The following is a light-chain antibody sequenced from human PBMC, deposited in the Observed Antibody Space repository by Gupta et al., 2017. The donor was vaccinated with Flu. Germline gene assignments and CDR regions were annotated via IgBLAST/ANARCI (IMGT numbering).Light chain of an antibody. CDR1: NSNFGRYT. CDR2: NDN. J-gene: IGLJ2*01. CDR3: ATWGDSRNVVV. Sequence: NSNFGRYTVNWYQHVPGTAPRLLIYNDNQRPSGVPDRFAGSKSGTSASLAISGLRSEDEAAYYCATWGDSRNVVVFGGGTTLTVL. V-gene: IGLV1-44*01.